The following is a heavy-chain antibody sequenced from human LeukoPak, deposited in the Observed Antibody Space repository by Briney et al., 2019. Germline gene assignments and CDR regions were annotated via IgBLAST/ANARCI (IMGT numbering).Heavy chain of an antibody. Sequence: GSLRLSCAASGFTVSSNYMSWVRQAPGKGLEWVSVIYSGGSTYYADSVKGRFTISRDNSKNTLYLQMNSLRAEDTAVYYCARSLRKIYDFWSGPYYFDYWGQGTLVTVSS. CDR1: GFTVSSNY. V-gene: IGHV3-53*01. CDR3: ARSLRKIYDFWSGPYYFDY. J-gene: IGHJ4*02. D-gene: IGHD3-3*01. CDR2: IYSGGST.